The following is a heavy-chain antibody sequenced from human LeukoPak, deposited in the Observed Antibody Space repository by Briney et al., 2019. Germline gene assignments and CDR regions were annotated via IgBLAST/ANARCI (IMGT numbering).Heavy chain of an antibody. J-gene: IGHJ3*02. Sequence: ASVKVSCKSSGYTFTGYYMHWVRQAPGQGLEWMGWINPNSGVTNYAQRFQGRVTMTRDTSISTAYMDLSRMRSDDTAVYYCARERDSSGYPRDAFDIWGQGSMVTVSS. V-gene: IGHV1-2*02. CDR3: ARERDSSGYPRDAFDI. D-gene: IGHD3-22*01. CDR1: GYTFTGYY. CDR2: INPNSGVT.